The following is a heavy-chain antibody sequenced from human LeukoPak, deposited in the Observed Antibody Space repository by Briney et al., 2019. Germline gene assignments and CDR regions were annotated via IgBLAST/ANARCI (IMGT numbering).Heavy chain of an antibody. J-gene: IGHJ4*02. CDR1: GGSISSYY. D-gene: IGHD1-14*01. CDR2: IFYSGST. Sequence: PSETLSLTCTVSGGSISSYYWSWIRQPPGKGLEWIGYIFYSGSTNYNPSLKSRVTISVDTSKNQFSLKLSSVTAADTAVYYCARVRNPYYFDYWGQVTLVTVSS. V-gene: IGHV4-59*01. CDR3: ARVRNPYYFDY.